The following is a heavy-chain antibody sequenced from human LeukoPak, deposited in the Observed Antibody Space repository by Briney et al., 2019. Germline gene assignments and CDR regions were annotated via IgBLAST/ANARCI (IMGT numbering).Heavy chain of an antibody. V-gene: IGHV4-39*07. CDR1: GGSISSSSYY. CDR3: ARDRGLYSGTYSWFDP. CDR2: INHSGST. Sequence: ASETLSLTCTVSGGSISSSSYYWSWIRQPPGKGLEWIGEINHSGSTNYNPSLKSRVTISVDTSKNQFSLKLSSVTAADTAVYYCARDRGLYSGTYSWFDPWGQGTLVTVSS. J-gene: IGHJ5*02. D-gene: IGHD1-26*01.